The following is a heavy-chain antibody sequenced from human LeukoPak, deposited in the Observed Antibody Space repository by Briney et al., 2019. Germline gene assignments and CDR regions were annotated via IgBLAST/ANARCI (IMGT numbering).Heavy chain of an antibody. V-gene: IGHV3-7*01. Sequence: GGSLRLSCAASGFIFSIYWMSGVRQAPGKGRKGVANIMQDGSGKYYVDSVKGRFTISRDNAKNSLYLQMNDLRAEDTAIYYCATDSFSFGDLNPGPWGQGTLVTVTS. CDR3: ATDSFSFGDLNPGP. CDR1: GFIFSIYW. J-gene: IGHJ5*02. D-gene: IGHD3-16*01. CDR2: IMQDGSGK.